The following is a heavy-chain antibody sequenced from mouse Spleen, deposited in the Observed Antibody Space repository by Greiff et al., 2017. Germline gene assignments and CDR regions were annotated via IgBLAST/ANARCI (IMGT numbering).Heavy chain of an antibody. Sequence: DVMLVESGGGLVKPGGSLKLSCAASGFTFSDYGMHWVRQAPEKGLEWVAYISSGSSTIYYADTVKGRFTISRDNAKNTLFLQMTSLRSEDTAMYYCATYGDYGGYAMDYWGQGTSVTVSS. D-gene: IGHD2-13*01. CDR3: ATYGDYGGYAMDY. J-gene: IGHJ4*01. CDR1: GFTFSDYG. CDR2: ISSGSSTI. V-gene: IGHV5-17*01.